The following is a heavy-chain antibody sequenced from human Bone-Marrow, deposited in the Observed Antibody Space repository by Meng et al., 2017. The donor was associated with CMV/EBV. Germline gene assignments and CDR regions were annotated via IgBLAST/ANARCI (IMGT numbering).Heavy chain of an antibody. CDR1: GGSISSYY. V-gene: IGHV4-59*08. CDR2: IYYSGST. J-gene: IGHJ4*02. Sequence: SETLSLTCTVSGGSISSYYWSWIRQPPGKGLEWIGYIYYSGSTNYNPSLKSRVTISVDTSKNQFSLKLSSVTAADTAVYYCARLPYSSSSYIDCWGQGTLVTVAS. CDR3: ARLPYSSSSYIDC. D-gene: IGHD6-6*01.